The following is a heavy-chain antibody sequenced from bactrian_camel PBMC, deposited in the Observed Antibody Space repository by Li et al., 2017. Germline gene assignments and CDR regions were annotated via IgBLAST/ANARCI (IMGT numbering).Heavy chain of an antibody. CDR2: ISGVGSDT. J-gene: IGHJ4*01. CDR3: AAQGVLRSGHPLFAAKYNY. D-gene: IGHD3*01. CDR1: GFTFSSYY. Sequence: QLVESGGGSVQPGGSLRLSCLASGFTFSSYYMSWVRQAPGKGLEWVSSISGVGSDTDYADSVKGRFTISKDNARNTLYLQMNSLDPEDTAMYYCAAQGVLRSGHPLFAAKYNYWGQGTQVTVS. V-gene: IGHV3-2*01.